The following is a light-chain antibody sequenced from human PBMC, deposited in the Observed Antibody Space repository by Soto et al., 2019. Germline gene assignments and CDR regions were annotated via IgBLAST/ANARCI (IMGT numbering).Light chain of an antibody. CDR2: EVS. Sequence: QSVLTQPASVSGSPGQSITISCTGTSSDVGGYNYVSWYQQHPGKAPKLMIYEVSNRPSGVSNRFSGSKSGNTASLTITGLQAEDEADYYCQSYDSSLGGLYVFGTGTKVTVL. CDR1: SSDVGGYNY. CDR3: QSYDSSLGGLYV. V-gene: IGLV2-14*01. J-gene: IGLJ1*01.